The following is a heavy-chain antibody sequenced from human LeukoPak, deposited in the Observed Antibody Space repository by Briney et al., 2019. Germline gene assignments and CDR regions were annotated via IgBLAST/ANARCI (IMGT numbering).Heavy chain of an antibody. CDR2: IKQDGSEK. V-gene: IGHV3-7*01. CDR3: ARDLSGLGLVRGVTTYYFDY. J-gene: IGHJ4*02. D-gene: IGHD3-10*01. Sequence: PGGSLRLSCAASGFTFSSYWMSWVRQAPGKGLEWVANIKQDGSEKYYVDSVKGRFTISRDKAKNSLYLQMNSLRAEDTAVYYCARDLSGLGLVRGVTTYYFDYWGQGTLVTVSS. CDR1: GFTFSSYW.